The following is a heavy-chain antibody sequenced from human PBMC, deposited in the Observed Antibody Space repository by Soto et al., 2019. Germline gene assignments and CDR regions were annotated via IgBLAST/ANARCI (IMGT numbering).Heavy chain of an antibody. CDR1: GYSFTSYW. CDR3: ARHSSPYCGGDCYSYYYYYGMDV. J-gene: IGHJ6*02. CDR2: IDPSDSYT. D-gene: IGHD2-21*02. V-gene: IGHV5-10-1*01. Sequence: GESLKISCKGSGYSFTSYWIIWVRQMPGKGLEWMGRIDPSDSYTNYSPSFQGHVTISADKSISTAYLQWSSLKASDTAMYYCARHSSPYCGGDCYSYYYYYGMDVWGQGTTVTVSS.